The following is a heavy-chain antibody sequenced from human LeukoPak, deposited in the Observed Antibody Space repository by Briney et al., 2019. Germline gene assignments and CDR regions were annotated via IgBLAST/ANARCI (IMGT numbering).Heavy chain of an antibody. J-gene: IGHJ4*02. CDR3: TRWRGAQSEFEY. CDR2: INKDGTEI. V-gene: IGHV3-7*01. D-gene: IGHD3-3*01. CDR1: GIIFSNYW. Sequence: PGGSLRLSCAASGIIFSNYWMTWVRQAPGKGLEWVADINKDGTEIWYVDSVKGRFTISRDNAKNSVYLQMNSLRAEDTAVYYCTRWRGAQSEFEYWGQGTLATVSP.